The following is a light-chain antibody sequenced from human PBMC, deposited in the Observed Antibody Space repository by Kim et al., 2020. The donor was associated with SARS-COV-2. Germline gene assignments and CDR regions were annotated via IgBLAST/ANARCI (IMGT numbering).Light chain of an antibody. CDR3: AAWDDGLSGWV. CDR1: SSNIGSNY. V-gene: IGLV1-47*01. Sequence: QPVLTQPPSASGTPGQRVTISCSGSSSNIGSNYVYWYQQLPGTAPKLLIYRNNQRPSGVPDRFSGSKSGTSASLAISGLRSEDEADYYCAAWDDGLSGWVFGGGTKVTVL. J-gene: IGLJ3*02. CDR2: RNN.